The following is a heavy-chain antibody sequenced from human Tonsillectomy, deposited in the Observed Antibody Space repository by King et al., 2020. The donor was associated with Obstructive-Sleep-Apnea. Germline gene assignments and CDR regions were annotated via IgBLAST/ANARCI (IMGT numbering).Heavy chain of an antibody. J-gene: IGHJ4*02. CDR3: ARHRSWSYYIFDY. V-gene: IGHV4-59*08. Sequence: QLQESGPGLVKPSETLSLTCTVSGGSISNYYWSWIRQPPGKGLEWIGYIYYSGSTHSNPSLKSPVTISVDTSKNQFSLKLSSVTAADTAVFYCARHRSWSYYIFDYWGQGTLVTVSS. D-gene: IGHD3-10*01. CDR2: IYYSGST. CDR1: GGSISNYY.